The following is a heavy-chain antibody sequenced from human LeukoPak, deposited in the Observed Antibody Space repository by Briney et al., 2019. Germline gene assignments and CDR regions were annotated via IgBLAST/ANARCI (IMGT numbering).Heavy chain of an antibody. V-gene: IGHV5-51*01. Sequence: GESLKISCKGSGYSFTSYWISWVRQMPGKGLEWMGIIYPGDSDTRYSPSFQGQVTISADKSISTAYLQWSSLKASDTAMYYCARQRYSSGWYDAFDIWGQGTMVTVSS. CDR3: ARQRYSSGWYDAFDI. D-gene: IGHD6-19*01. CDR1: GYSFTSYW. J-gene: IGHJ3*02. CDR2: IYPGDSDT.